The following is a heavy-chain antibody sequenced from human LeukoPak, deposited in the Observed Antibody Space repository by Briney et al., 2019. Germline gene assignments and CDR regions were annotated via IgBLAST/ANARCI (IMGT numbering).Heavy chain of an antibody. V-gene: IGHV1-46*01. CDR3: ARDSVDDSSGYYYSM. Sequence: ASVKDSCKASGYTFTSYYMHWVRQAPGQGLEWMGIINPSGGSTSYAQKFQGRVTMTRDMSTSTVYMELSSLRSEDTAVYYCARDSVDDSSGYYYSMWGQGTLVTVSS. CDR1: GYTFTSYY. D-gene: IGHD3-22*01. J-gene: IGHJ4*02. CDR2: INPSGGST.